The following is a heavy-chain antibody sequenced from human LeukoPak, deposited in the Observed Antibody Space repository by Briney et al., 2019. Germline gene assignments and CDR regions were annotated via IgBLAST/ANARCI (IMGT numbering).Heavy chain of an antibody. D-gene: IGHD3-10*01. J-gene: IGHJ4*02. CDR1: GFTFSRYS. V-gene: IGHV3-48*04. CDR2: ISSSGSTI. Sequence: GGSLRLSCAASGFTFSRYSMNWVRQAPGKGLEWVSYISSSGSTIYYADSVKGRFTISRDNAKNSLYLQMNSLRAEDTALYYCARSFGQLSSSYFDYWGQGTLVTVSS. CDR3: ARSFGQLSSSYFDY.